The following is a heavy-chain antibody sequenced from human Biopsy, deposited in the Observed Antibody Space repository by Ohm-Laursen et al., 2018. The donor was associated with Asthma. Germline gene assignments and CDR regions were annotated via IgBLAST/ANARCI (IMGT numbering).Heavy chain of an antibody. CDR2: ISPVFGST. D-gene: IGHD3-3*01. Sequence: SVKVSCKASGGTFGNYAISWVRQAPGLGLEWMGGISPVFGSTNIAQKFQGRVTISADIFTKTAYLEVNSLRPDDTAVYYCARDVMEWYLPAFDFWGQGTLVTVSS. V-gene: IGHV1-69*06. J-gene: IGHJ4*02. CDR3: ARDVMEWYLPAFDF. CDR1: GGTFGNYA.